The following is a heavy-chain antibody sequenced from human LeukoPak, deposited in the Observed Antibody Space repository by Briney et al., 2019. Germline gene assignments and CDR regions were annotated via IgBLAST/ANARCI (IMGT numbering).Heavy chain of an antibody. J-gene: IGHJ6*02. CDR3: ARPKIYSSSWDGMDV. CDR2: ISKDEGNK. V-gene: IGHV3-30*04. CDR1: GFTFSTYA. Sequence: GGSLRLSCAASGFTFSTYAIHWVRQAPGEGLEWVAVISKDEGNKYHADSVKGRFIVSRDNSENTVFLQMNRLRTEDTAVYYCARPKIYSSSWDGMDVWGQGTTVTVSS. D-gene: IGHD6-13*01.